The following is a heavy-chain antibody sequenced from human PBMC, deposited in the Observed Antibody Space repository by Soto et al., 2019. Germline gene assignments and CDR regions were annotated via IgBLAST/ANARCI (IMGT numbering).Heavy chain of an antibody. J-gene: IGHJ2*01. Sequence: QVPLVQSGPEVKRPGASVKVSCKPSGYNFTSYGISWVRQAPGQGLEWMGWISAHNGNSNYAQKVQGRVTMTTATSTSTAYMELTSLRSDDTAVYYCARSWYSTTRYFDFWGRGTLVTVSS. CDR3: ARSWYSTTRYFDF. D-gene: IGHD1-26*01. V-gene: IGHV1-18*01. CDR2: ISAHNGNS. CDR1: GYNFTSYG.